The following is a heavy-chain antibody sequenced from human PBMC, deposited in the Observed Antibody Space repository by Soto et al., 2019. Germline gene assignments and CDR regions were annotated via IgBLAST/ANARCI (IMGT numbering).Heavy chain of an antibody. J-gene: IGHJ6*02. Sequence: EVQVVESGGGLVQPGGSLRLSCAASGFSLSSYSMNWVRQAPGKGLEWVSYISSSSTTIHYADSVKGRFTVSRDNAKNPLYLQMNSLRDEHTVVYYSERECSGDSCYPGLAGLDVWGQGTTVTVSS. CDR1: GFSLSSYS. CDR3: ERECSGDSCYPGLAGLDV. D-gene: IGHD2-15*01. CDR2: ISSSSTTI. V-gene: IGHV3-48*02.